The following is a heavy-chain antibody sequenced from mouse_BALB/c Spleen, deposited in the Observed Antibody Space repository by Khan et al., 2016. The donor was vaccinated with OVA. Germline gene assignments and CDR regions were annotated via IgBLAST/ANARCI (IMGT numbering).Heavy chain of an antibody. CDR3: ARSHLLWLYAMDY. V-gene: IGHV1S34*01. J-gene: IGHJ4*01. Sequence: LVKTGASVKISCKASGYSFTGYYMHWVKQSHGKSLEWIGYISCYNGATTYNQKFKGKATFTVDTYSSTAYMQINSLTSEDSAVYYCARSHLLWLYAMDYWGQGTSVTVSS. CDR2: ISCYNGAT. D-gene: IGHD2-2*01. CDR1: GYSFTGYY.